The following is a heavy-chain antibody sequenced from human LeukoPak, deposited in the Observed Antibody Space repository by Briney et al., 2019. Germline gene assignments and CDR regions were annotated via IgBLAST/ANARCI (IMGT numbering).Heavy chain of an antibody. CDR1: GFTFSSYG. CDR2: IFYDGSNK. CDR3: AKDVCGGDCYAAFDP. V-gene: IGHV3-30*18. D-gene: IGHD2-21*02. J-gene: IGHJ5*02. Sequence: GRSLRLSCAASGFTFSSYGMHWVRQAPGKGLEWVAVIFYDGSNKYYADSVEGRFTISRDNSKNTLYLHMSSLRAEDTAVYYCAKDVCGGDCYAAFDPWGQGTLVTVSS.